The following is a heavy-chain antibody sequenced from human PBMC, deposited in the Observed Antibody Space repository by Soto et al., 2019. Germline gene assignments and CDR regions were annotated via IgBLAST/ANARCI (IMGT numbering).Heavy chain of an antibody. V-gene: IGHV1-24*01. CDR2: FDPEDGET. CDR3: ATDQRYCIGGSCWWWFDP. Sequence: ASVKVSCKVSGYTLTELSMPWVRQAPLRGLEWMGGFDPEDGETIYAQKFQGRVTMTEDTSTDTAYMELSSLRSEDTAVYYCATDQRYCIGGSCWWWFDPWGQGPLVTVSS. D-gene: IGHD2-15*01. J-gene: IGHJ5*02. CDR1: GYTLTELS.